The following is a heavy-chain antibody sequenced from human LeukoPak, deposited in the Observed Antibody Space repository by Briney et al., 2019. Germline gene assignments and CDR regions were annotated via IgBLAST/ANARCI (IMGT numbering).Heavy chain of an antibody. Sequence: SETLSLTCAVYGGSFSGYYWSWIRQPPGKGLEWIGEINHSGSTNYNPSLKSRVTISVDTSKNQFSLKLSSVTAADTAVYYCARDPAAAGTGFDPWGQGTLVTVSS. V-gene: IGHV4-34*01. CDR2: INHSGST. J-gene: IGHJ5*02. CDR3: ARDPAAAGTGFDP. D-gene: IGHD6-13*01. CDR1: GGSFSGYY.